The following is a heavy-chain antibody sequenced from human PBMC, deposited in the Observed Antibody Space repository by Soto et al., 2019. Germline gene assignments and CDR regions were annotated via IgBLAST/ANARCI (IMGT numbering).Heavy chain of an antibody. CDR3: AKARVRIVGANSFDY. J-gene: IGHJ4*02. CDR2: ISDDGDKR. D-gene: IGHD1-26*01. CDR1: GFAFSNYG. V-gene: IGHV3-30*18. Sequence: LRLSCVGSGFAFSNYGMHWVRQPPGKGLEWVALISDDGDKRYYADSVRGRLIISRDNSKDTLYLQMNSLGPDDTAVYFCAKARVRIVGANSFDYWGQGTPVTVSS.